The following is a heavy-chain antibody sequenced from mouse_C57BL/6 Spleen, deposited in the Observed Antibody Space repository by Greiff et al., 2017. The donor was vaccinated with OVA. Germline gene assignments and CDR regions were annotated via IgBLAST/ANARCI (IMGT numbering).Heavy chain of an antibody. CDR3: AGTGNFDY. CDR2: INPNNGGT. V-gene: IGHV1-26*01. CDR1: GYTFTDYY. Sequence: EVQLQQSGPELVKPGASVKISCKASGYTFTDYYMNWVKQSHGKSLEWIGDINPNNGGTSYNQKFKGKATLTVDKSSSTAYMELRSLTSEDSAVYYCAGTGNFDYWGQGTTLTVSS. J-gene: IGHJ2*01. D-gene: IGHD4-1*01.